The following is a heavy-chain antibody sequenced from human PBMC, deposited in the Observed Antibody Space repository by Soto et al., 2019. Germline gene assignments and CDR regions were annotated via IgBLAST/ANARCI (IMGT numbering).Heavy chain of an antibody. CDR2: ISYGGST. J-gene: IGHJ4*02. D-gene: IGHD5-18*01. CDR3: SRGILV. Sequence: QVQLQESGPGLVKPSQTLSLTCTVSGGSINSGGYCWSWIRQHPGKGLDWIGCISYGGSTPYNPSLRSRVTLAVDTSKNQFSLKLSSVTAADTAVYYCSRGILVWGQGTLITVSS. CDR1: GGSINSGGYC. V-gene: IGHV4-31*03.